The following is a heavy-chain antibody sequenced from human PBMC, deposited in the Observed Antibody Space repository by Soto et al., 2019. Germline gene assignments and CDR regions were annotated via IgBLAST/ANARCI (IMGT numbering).Heavy chain of an antibody. V-gene: IGHV4-39*01. D-gene: IGHD3-22*01. CDR1: GFSVNRGDYY. CDR2: VYYSGGT. Sequence: PSETLSLTCTVSGFSVNRGDYYWAWMRQPPGKGLEWIGSVYYSGGTHRNPSRSRFIISIDTAKNQISLRLKSVTAADTAVYYCARHFRSYSGGYHWFGPWGQGTLVTVSS. CDR3: ARHFRSYSGGYHWFGP. J-gene: IGHJ5*02.